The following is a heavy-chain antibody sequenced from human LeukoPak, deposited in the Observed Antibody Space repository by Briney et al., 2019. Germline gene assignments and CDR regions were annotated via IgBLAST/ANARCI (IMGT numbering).Heavy chain of an antibody. D-gene: IGHD6-6*01. CDR2: ISSSSSCI. V-gene: IGHV3-21*01. J-gene: IGHJ4*02. CDR1: GFTVSNYN. Sequence: GGSLRLSCAASGFTVSNYNMNWVRQAPGKGLEWVSSISSSSSCIYYADSVKGRFTISRDNAKNSLYLQMNSLRAEDAAVYYCARDIGIAARPVFGYWGQGTLVTVSS. CDR3: ARDIGIAARPVFGY.